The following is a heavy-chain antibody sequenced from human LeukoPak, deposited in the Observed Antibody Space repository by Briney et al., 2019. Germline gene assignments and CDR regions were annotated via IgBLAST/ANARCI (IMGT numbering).Heavy chain of an antibody. V-gene: IGHV1-69*04. CDR1: GGTFSSYA. D-gene: IGHD3-22*01. J-gene: IGHJ4*02. CDR2: IIPILGIA. Sequence: SVKVSCKASGGTFSSYATSWVRQAPGQGLEWMGRIIPILGIANYAQKFQGRVTITADKSTSTAYMELSSLRSEYTAVYYCAREVTMIVVVQYYFDYWGQGTLVTVSS. CDR3: AREVTMIVVVQYYFDY.